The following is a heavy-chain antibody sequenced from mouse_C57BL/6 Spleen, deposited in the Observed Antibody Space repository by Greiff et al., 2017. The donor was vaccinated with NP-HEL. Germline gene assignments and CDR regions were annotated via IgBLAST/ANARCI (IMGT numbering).Heavy chain of an antibody. V-gene: IGHV1-82*01. D-gene: IGHD3-2*02. CDR1: GYAFSSSW. CDR3: ARDSSGYPY. CDR2: IYPGDGDT. J-gene: IGHJ2*01. Sequence: VKLMESGPELVKPGASVKISCKASGYAFSSSWMNWVKQRPGKGLEWIGRIYPGDGDTNYNGKFKGKATLTADKSSSTAYMQLSSLTSEDSAVYCCARDSSGYPYWGQGTTLTVSS.